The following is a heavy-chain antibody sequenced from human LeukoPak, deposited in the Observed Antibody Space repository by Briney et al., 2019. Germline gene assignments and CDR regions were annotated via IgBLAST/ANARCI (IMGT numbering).Heavy chain of an antibody. Sequence: PGRSLRLSCAASGFTFSIYGMHWVRQAPGKGLEWVAVISYDGSNIYYADSVKGRFTISRDNSKNTLYLQMSSLRAEDTAMYYCVRSIDYWGQGTLVTVSS. V-gene: IGHV3-30*03. CDR1: GFTFSIYG. CDR3: VRSIDY. CDR2: ISYDGSNI. J-gene: IGHJ4*02.